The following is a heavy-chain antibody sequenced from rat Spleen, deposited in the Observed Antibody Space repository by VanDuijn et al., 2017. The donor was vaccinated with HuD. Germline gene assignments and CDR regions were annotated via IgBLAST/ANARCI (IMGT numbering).Heavy chain of an antibody. CDR2: INYDGSST. Sequence: EVQLVESGGGLVQPGRSMKLSCAASGFTFSNYDMAWVRQTPTKGLEWVATINYDGSSTFYRDSVKARFTISRDNAKSTLYLLLNSLRSEDTATYFCARPGITSYVMDTWGQGASVTVSS. J-gene: IGHJ4*01. CDR1: GFTFSNYD. D-gene: IGHD1-4*01. V-gene: IGHV5-22*01. CDR3: ARPGITSYVMDT.